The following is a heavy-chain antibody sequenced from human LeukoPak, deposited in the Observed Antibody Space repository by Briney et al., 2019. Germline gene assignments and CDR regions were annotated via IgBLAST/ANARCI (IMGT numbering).Heavy chain of an antibody. J-gene: IGHJ2*01. V-gene: IGHV3-23*01. Sequence: GGSLRPSCAASGFTFSSYAMSWVRQAPGKGLEWVSAISGSGGSTYYADSVKGRFTISRDNSKNTLYLQMNSLRAEDTAVYYCAKDHSSSWYFDLWGRGTLVTVSS. CDR1: GFTFSSYA. D-gene: IGHD6-13*01. CDR2: ISGSGGST. CDR3: AKDHSSSWYFDL.